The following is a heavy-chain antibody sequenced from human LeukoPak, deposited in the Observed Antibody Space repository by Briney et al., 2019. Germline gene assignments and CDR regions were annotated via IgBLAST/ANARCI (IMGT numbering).Heavy chain of an antibody. D-gene: IGHD2-2*01. J-gene: IGHJ4*02. CDR2: IYYSGST. Sequence: PSETLSLTCTVSGGSISSSSYYWGWIRQPPGKGLEWIGSIYYSGSTYYNPSLKSRVTISVDTSKNQFSLKLSSVTAADTAVYYCAREPPWGHCSSTSCRDFDYWGQGTLVTVSS. CDR3: AREPPWGHCSSTSCRDFDY. CDR1: GGSISSSSYY. V-gene: IGHV4-39*07.